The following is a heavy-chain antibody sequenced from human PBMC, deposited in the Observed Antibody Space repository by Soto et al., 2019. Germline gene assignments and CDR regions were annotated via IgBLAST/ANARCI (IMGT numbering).Heavy chain of an antibody. D-gene: IGHD6-13*01. J-gene: IGHJ6*02. CDR3: ARAAAYFYHYYYAMDV. CDR1: RFTFSSYA. CDR2: ISHDGSEK. Sequence: GGSLRLSCAASRFTFSSYAMDWVRQAPVKGLEWVAVISHDGSEKYYGDSVKGRFTISRDNPKNTVYLQMNSLRPEDTAVYYCARAAAYFYHYYYAMDVWGQGTAVTVSS. V-gene: IGHV3-30-3*01.